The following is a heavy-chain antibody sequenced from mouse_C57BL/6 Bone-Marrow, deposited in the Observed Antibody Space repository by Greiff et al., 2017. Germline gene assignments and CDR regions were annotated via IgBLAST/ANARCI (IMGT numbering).Heavy chain of an antibody. J-gene: IGHJ1*03. CDR2: ISYDGSN. CDR3: AWGTTVVGNFDV. CDR1: GYSITSGYY. Sequence: EVKLVESGPGLVKPSQSLSLTCSVTGYSITSGYYWNWIRQFPGNKLEWMGYISYDGSNNYNPSLKNRISITRDTSKNQFFLKLNSVTTEDSATYYCAWGTTVVGNFDVWGTGTTVTVSS. V-gene: IGHV3-6*01. D-gene: IGHD1-1*01.